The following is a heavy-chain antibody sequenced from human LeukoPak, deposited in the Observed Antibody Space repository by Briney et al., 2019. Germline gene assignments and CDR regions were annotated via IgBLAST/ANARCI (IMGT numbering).Heavy chain of an antibody. V-gene: IGHV3-21*01. CDR1: GFTFCSYS. D-gene: IGHD5-18*01. CDR3: ARGGYSYGLALWY. J-gene: IGHJ4*02. CDR2: ISSSSSYI. Sequence: PGGSLRLSCAASGFTFCSYSMNWVRQAPGKGLEWVSSISSSSSYIYYADSVKGRFTISRDNAKNSLYLQMNSLRAEDTAVYYCARGGYSYGLALWYWGQGTLVTVSS.